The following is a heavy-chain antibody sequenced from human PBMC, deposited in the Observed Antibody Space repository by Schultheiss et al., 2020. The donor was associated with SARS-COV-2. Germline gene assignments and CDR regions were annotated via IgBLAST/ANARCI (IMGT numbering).Heavy chain of an antibody. CDR3: ARDYPPAAIPRGGYYYYGMDV. D-gene: IGHD2-2*02. CDR2: ISYNGST. V-gene: IGHV4-59*01. J-gene: IGHJ6*02. CDR1: GGSISTYY. Sequence: SETLSLTCTVSGGSISTYYWSWIRQPPGKGLEWIGYISYNGSTNYNPSLKSRVTISVDTSKNQFSLKLSSVTAADTAVYYCARDYPPAAIPRGGYYYYGMDVWGQGTTVTVSS.